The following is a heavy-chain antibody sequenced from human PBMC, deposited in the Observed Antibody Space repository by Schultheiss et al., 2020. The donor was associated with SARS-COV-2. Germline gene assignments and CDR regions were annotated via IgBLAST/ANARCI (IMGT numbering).Heavy chain of an antibody. V-gene: IGHV4-61*01. CDR3: ALNPAAGTGGWFDP. J-gene: IGHJ5*02. CDR2: IYYSGST. CDR1: GAPVSGGRYY. Sequence: SETLSLTCNVSGAPVSGGRYYWSWIRQSPGKGLEWIGYIYYSGSTNYNPSLKSRVTISVDTSKNQFSLKLSSVTAADTAVYYCALNPAAGTGGWFDPWGQGTLVTVSS. D-gene: IGHD6-13*01.